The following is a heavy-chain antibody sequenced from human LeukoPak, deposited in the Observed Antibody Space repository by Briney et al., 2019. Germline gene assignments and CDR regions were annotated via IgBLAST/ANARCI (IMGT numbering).Heavy chain of an antibody. V-gene: IGHV5-51*01. CDR2: IYLSDSDT. CDR3: ARRVYGDYSFHY. CDR1: GYSYTTYW. D-gene: IGHD4-17*01. J-gene: IGHJ4*02. Sequence: GESLKISSQATGYSYTTYWIAWVRQIPGKGLEWMGIIYLSDSDTTYSPSFQGRVTISADKSISTAYLQWSSLKASDTAIYYCARRVYGDYSFHYWGQGTLVTVSS.